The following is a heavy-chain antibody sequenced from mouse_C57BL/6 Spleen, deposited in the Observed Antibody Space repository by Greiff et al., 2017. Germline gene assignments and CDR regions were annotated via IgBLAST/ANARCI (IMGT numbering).Heavy chain of an antibody. CDR3: ARGGGYYSSSPHYYAMDY. J-gene: IGHJ4*01. CDR1: GYTFTSYW. D-gene: IGHD1-1*01. Sequence: VQLQQPGAELVRPGSSVKLSCKASGYTFTSYWMHWVKQRPIQGLEWIGNIDPSDSATHYNQKFKDKATLTVDKSSSTAYMQLSSLTSEDSAIYYCARGGGYYSSSPHYYAMDYWGQGTSVTVSS. V-gene: IGHV1-52*01. CDR2: IDPSDSAT.